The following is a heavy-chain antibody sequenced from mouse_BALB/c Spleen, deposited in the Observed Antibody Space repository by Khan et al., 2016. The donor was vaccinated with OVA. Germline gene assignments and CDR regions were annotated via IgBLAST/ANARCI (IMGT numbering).Heavy chain of an antibody. V-gene: IGHV5-15*02. CDR3: ARSWAMDY. CDR2: ISSLAYSI. CDR1: GFTFSDYG. Sequence: EVELVESGGGLVQPGGSRKLSCAASGFTFSDYGMAWVRQAPGQGPEWVAFISSLAYSIYYADTVTGRFTFSRENAKNTLYLVMSSLMSEDTAMYYCARSWAMDYWGQGTSGTVSS. J-gene: IGHJ4*01.